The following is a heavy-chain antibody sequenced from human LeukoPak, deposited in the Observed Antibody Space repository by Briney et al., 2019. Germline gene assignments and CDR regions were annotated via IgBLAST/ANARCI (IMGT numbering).Heavy chain of an antibody. J-gene: IGHJ4*02. Sequence: SETLSLTCTVSGGSICYDYWSWIRQSPGKRLEWIGYIHYSGATNYSPSLKSRVTISVDTSKSQFSLKLSSVTAADTALYYCATLRGASTAVFDSWGQGALVTVSS. V-gene: IGHV4-59*08. CDR2: IHYSGAT. CDR3: ATLRGASTAVFDS. CDR1: GGSICYDY. D-gene: IGHD2-21*02.